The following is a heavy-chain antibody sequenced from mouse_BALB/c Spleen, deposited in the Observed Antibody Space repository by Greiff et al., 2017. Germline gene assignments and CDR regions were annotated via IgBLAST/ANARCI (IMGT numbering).Heavy chain of an antibody. CDR3: ARDRPYRSFAY. CDR2: INPGSGGT. D-gene: IGHD2-14*01. CDR1: GYAFTNYL. V-gene: IGHV1-54*01. Sequence: QVQLKQSGAELVRPGTSVKVSCKASGYAFTNYLIEWVKQRPGQGLEWIGVINPGSGGTNYNEKFKGKATLTADKSSSTAYMQLSSLTSDDSEVYCCARDRPYRSFAYWGQGTLVTVSA. J-gene: IGHJ3*01.